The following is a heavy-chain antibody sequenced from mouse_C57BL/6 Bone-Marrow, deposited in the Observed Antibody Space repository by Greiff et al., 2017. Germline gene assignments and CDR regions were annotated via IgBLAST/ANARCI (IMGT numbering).Heavy chain of an antibody. D-gene: IGHD1-1*01. Sequence: EVKLMESGPGLVKPSQSLSLTCSVTGYSITSGYYWNWIRQFPGNKLEWMGYISYDGSNNYNPSLKNRISITRDTSKNQFFLNLNSVTTEDTATYYCAREGILYWYFDVWGTGTTVTVSS. CDR2: ISYDGSN. V-gene: IGHV3-6*01. CDR3: AREGILYWYFDV. CDR1: GYSITSGYY. J-gene: IGHJ1*03.